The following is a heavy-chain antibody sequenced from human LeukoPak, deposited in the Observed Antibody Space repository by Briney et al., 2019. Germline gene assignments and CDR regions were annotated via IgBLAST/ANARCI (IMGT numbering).Heavy chain of an antibody. J-gene: IGHJ4*02. CDR3: ATSARTYIGSSLDY. D-gene: IGHD2-15*01. V-gene: IGHV3-48*04. CDR2: ISSSSSTI. CDR1: GFTFSSYS. Sequence: SGGSLRLSCAASGFTFSSYSMNWVRQAPGKGLEWVSYISSSSSTIYYADSVKGRFTISRDNAKNSLYLQMNSLRAEDTALYYCATSARTYIGSSLDYWGQGTLVTVSS.